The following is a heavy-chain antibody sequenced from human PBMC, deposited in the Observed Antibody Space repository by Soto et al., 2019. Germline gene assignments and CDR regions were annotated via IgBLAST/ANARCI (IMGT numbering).Heavy chain of an antibody. CDR3: ARYGSGSSVWFDP. J-gene: IGHJ5*02. CDR2: SYYSGST. Sequence: QVQLQESGPGLVKPSETLSLTCTVSGGSISSYYWSWIRQPPGKGLDWIGYSYYSGSTNYNPSLKSRVPISVDTSKNQFSLKLSSVTAADTAVYSCARYGSGSSVWFDPWGQGTLVTVSS. CDR1: GGSISSYY. V-gene: IGHV4-59*01. D-gene: IGHD3-10*01.